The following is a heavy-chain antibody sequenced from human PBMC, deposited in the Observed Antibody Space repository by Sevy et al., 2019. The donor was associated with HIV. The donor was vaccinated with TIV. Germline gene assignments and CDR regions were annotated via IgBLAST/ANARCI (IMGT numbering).Heavy chain of an antibody. CDR1: GFTFSSYA. D-gene: IGHD3-22*01. Sequence: GGSLRLSCAASGFTFSSYAMSWVRQAPGKGLEWVSTIRGSGGSTYYADSMKGRFTISRDNFKNKLYLQMSSLRAEDTAVYYCHGDYDSSQLASYYYYGMDVWGQGTTVTVSS. CDR2: IRGSGGST. CDR3: HGDYDSSQLASYYYYGMDV. J-gene: IGHJ6*02. V-gene: IGHV3-23*01.